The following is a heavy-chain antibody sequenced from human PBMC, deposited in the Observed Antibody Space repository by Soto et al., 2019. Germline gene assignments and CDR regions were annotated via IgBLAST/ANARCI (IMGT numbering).Heavy chain of an antibody. D-gene: IGHD5-12*01. V-gene: IGHV3-21*01. Sequence: GGSLRLSCAASGFTFSSYSMNWVRQAPGKGLEWVSSISSSSSYIYYADSVKGRFTISRDNAKNSLYLQMNSLRAEDTAVYYSARESQYSGYDWVNYYYYYGMDVWGQGTTVTVSS. J-gene: IGHJ6*02. CDR2: ISSSSSYI. CDR3: ARESQYSGYDWVNYYYYYGMDV. CDR1: GFTFSSYS.